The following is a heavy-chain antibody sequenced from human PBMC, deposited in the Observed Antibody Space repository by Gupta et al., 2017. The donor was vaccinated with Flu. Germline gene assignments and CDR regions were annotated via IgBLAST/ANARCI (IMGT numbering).Heavy chain of an antibody. Sequence: QVQLVESGGGLVKPGGSLGLSCAASGFTFSDYYMSWIRQAPGKGLEWVSYISSSSSYTNYADSVKGRFTISRDNAKNSLYLQMNSLRAEDTAVYYCARGGYSGYSTNDYWGQGTLVTVSS. J-gene: IGHJ4*02. CDR2: ISSSSSYT. V-gene: IGHV3-11*05. CDR3: ARGGYSGYSTNDY. D-gene: IGHD5-12*01. CDR1: GFTFSDYY.